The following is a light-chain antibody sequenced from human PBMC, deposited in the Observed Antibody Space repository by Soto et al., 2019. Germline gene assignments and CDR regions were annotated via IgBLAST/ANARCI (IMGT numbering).Light chain of an antibody. J-gene: IGLJ3*02. CDR1: SSDVGGYNY. CDR3: SSYTSSTLGV. V-gene: IGLV2-14*03. CDR2: DVS. Sequence: QSALTQPASVSGSPGQSITISCTGTSSDVGGYNYVSWYQQHPGKAPKLMIYDVSNRPSGVSNRFSGSKSGNTASLTISGLQAEDEADYYCSSYTSSTLGVFVGGTKVTVL.